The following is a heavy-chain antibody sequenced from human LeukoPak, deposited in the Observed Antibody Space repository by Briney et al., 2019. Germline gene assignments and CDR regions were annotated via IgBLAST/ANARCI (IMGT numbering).Heavy chain of an antibody. D-gene: IGHD3-10*01. CDR1: GITFSIYI. CDR2: ISYDGSNN. CDR3: ARDLPHGSGSIFDY. J-gene: IGHJ4*02. Sequence: GGSLRLSCAASGITFSIYIMHWVRQAPGKGLEWVAAISYDGSNNYYADSVKGRFTISRDNSKNTLYLQMNSLRAEDTAVYYCARDLPHGSGSIFDYWGQGTLVTVSS. V-gene: IGHV3-30*14.